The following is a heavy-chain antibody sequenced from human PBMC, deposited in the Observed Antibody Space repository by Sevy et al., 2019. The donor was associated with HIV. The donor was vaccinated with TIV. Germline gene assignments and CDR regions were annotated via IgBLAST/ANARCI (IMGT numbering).Heavy chain of an antibody. D-gene: IGHD1-26*01. J-gene: IGHJ5*02. Sequence: SETLSLTCSVSGGSISSSPYYRAWIRQPPGQGLEWIGSVFYSGSTYYTPSLKSRVTISVDTSKTHFSLKLRSVTAADTAVYYCARGGPTGEWFDPWGQGTLVTVSS. CDR3: ARGGPTGEWFDP. V-gene: IGHV4-39*02. CDR2: VFYSGST. CDR1: GGSISSSPYY.